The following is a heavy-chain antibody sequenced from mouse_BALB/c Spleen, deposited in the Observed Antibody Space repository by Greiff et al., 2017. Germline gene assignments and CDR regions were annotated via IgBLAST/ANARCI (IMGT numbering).Heavy chain of an antibody. CDR2: IDPENGNT. CDR1: GFNIKDYY. Sequence: VQLHQSGAELVRPGALVKLSCKASGFNIKDYYMHWVKQRPEQGLEWIGWIDPENGNTIYDPKFQGKASITADTSSNTAYLQLSSLTSEDTAVYYCARGAPYGNFDDWGQGTTLTVSS. J-gene: IGHJ2*01. V-gene: IGHV14-1*02. CDR3: ARGAPYGNFDD. D-gene: IGHD2-10*02.